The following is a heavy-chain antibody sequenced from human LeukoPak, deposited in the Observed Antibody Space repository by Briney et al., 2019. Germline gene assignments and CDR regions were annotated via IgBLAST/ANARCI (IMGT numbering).Heavy chain of an antibody. CDR2: ISGSGGST. CDR3: AKGSPDYYGSGRPGWFDP. D-gene: IGHD3-10*01. J-gene: IGHJ5*02. V-gene: IGHV3-23*01. CDR1: GFAFSSYA. Sequence: GGSLRLSCAASGFAFSSYAMSWVRQAPGKGLEGVSAISGSGGSTYYADSVKGRFTISRDNSKNTLYLQMNSLRAEDTAVYYCAKGSPDYYGSGRPGWFDPWGQGTLVTVSS.